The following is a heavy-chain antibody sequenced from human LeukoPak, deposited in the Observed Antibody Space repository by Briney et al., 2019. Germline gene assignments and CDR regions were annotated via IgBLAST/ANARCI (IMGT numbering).Heavy chain of an antibody. CDR1: GGSISSYY. J-gene: IGHJ5*02. Sequence: SETLSLTCTVSGGSISSYYWSWIRQPPGKGLEWIGYIYYSGSTNYKPSLKSRVTISVDTSKNQFSLKLNSVTAADTAAYYCARGGYYGSGNDFRFDPWGQGTLVTVSS. CDR3: ARGGYYGSGNDFRFDP. V-gene: IGHV4-59*01. CDR2: IYYSGST. D-gene: IGHD3-10*01.